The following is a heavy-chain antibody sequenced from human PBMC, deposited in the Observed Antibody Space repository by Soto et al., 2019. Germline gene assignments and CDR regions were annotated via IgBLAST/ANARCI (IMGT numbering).Heavy chain of an antibody. V-gene: IGHV1-58*01. J-gene: IGHJ6*02. Sequence: ASVKVSCKASGFTFTSSAVQWVRQARGQRLEWIGWIVVGSGNTNYAQKFQERVTITRDMSTSIAYMELSSLRSEDTAVYYCAAGNRYWSGGSCYSIQDYYYYGMDVWGQGTTVTVSS. CDR1: GFTFTSSA. CDR3: AAGNRYWSGGSCYSIQDYYYYGMDV. D-gene: IGHD2-15*01. CDR2: IVVGSGNT.